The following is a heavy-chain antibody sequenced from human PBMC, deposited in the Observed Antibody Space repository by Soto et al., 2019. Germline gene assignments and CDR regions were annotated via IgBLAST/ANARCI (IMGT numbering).Heavy chain of an antibody. Sequence: QVQLVESGGGVVQSGRSLRLSCAASGFTFSSYGMHWVRQAPGKGLEWVAVISYDGSNKYYADSVKGRFTISRDNSKNTLYLQMNSLRAEDTAVYYCAKDEGGGSESLKGGGMDVWGQGTTVTVSS. CDR1: GFTFSSYG. CDR2: ISYDGSNK. J-gene: IGHJ6*02. D-gene: IGHD3-16*01. CDR3: AKDEGGGSESLKGGGMDV. V-gene: IGHV3-30*18.